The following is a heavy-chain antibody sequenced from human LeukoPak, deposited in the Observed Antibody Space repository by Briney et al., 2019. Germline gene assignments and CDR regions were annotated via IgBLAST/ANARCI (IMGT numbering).Heavy chain of an antibody. D-gene: IGHD4/OR15-4a*01. CDR2: ISAYNGKT. J-gene: IGHJ6*03. V-gene: IGHV1-18*01. CDR3: ARVKGAPKDYYYNYYMDV. CDR1: GYTFTSYG. Sequence: ASVKVSCKASGYTFTSYGISWVRQAPGQGLEGMGWISAYNGKTNYAQKLQARVTMTTDTSTSTAYMELRSLRSDDTAVYYCARVKGAPKDYYYNYYMDVWGKGTTVTVSS.